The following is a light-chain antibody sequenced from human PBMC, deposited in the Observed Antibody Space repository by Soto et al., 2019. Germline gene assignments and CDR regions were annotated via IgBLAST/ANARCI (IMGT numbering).Light chain of an antibody. J-gene: IGLJ2*01. CDR1: SSDFGGYNR. V-gene: IGLV2-23*03. CDR3: CSYAGSDTFVV. Sequence: QSALTQPASVSGSPGQSITISCTGTSSDFGGYNRVSWYQQHPNKAPKLMIYEGSKRPSGVSNRFSGSKSGNTASLTISGLQAEDEADYYCCSYAGSDTFVVFGGGTKVTVL. CDR2: EGS.